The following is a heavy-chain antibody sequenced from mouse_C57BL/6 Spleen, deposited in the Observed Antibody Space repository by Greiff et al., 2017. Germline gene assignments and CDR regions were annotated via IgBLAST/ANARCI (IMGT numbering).Heavy chain of an antibody. CDR1: GYAFTNYL. J-gene: IGHJ2*01. D-gene: IGHD1-2*01. Sequence: VKLMESGAELVRPGTSVKVSCKASGYAFTNYLIEWVKQRPGQGLEWIGVINPGSGGTNYNEKFKGKATLTADKSSSTAYMQLSSLTSEDSAVYFCARGITTAVLDYWGQGTTLTVSS. V-gene: IGHV1-54*01. CDR3: ARGITTAVLDY. CDR2: INPGSGGT.